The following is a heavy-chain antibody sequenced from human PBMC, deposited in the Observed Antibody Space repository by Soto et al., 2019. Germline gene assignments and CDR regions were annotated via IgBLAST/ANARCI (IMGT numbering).Heavy chain of an antibody. V-gene: IGHV1-18*01. CDR2: ISAYNGNT. J-gene: IGHJ6*04. CDR1: GYTFTSYG. CDR3: ATSYYYDSSGYYDYYYYGMDV. Sequence: ASVKVSCKASGYTFTSYGISWVRQAPGQGLEWMGWISAYNGNTNYAQKLQGRVTMTTDTSTSTAYMELRSLRSDDTAVYYCATSYYYDSSGYYDYYYYGMDVWGKGTTVTVS. D-gene: IGHD3-22*01.